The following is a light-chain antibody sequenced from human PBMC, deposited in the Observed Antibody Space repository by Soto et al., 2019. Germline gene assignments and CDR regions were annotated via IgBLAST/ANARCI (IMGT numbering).Light chain of an antibody. Sequence: QSALAQPASVSGSPGQSITISCTGTSSDVGAYNSVSWYQQHPHKAPQVIIYKGTQRPSGVSNRFSGSTSGNAASLTISGLQADDEADYFCCSSAPESTYVFGSGTKVTL. CDR2: KGT. J-gene: IGLJ1*01. V-gene: IGLV2-23*01. CDR1: SSDVGAYNS. CDR3: CSSAPESTYV.